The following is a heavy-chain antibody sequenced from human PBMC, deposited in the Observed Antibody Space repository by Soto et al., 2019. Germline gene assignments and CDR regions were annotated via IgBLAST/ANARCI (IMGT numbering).Heavy chain of an antibody. V-gene: IGHV3-7*03. CDR1: GFTFSSYW. J-gene: IGHJ6*02. Sequence: GGSLRLSCAASGFTFSSYWMSWVRQAPGKGLEWVANIKQDGSEKYYVDSVKGRFTISRDNAKNSLYLQMNSLRAEDTAVYYCAKDQKGTAYYYYYGMDVWGQGTTVTVSS. CDR2: IKQDGSEK. CDR3: AKDQKGTAYYYYYGMDV.